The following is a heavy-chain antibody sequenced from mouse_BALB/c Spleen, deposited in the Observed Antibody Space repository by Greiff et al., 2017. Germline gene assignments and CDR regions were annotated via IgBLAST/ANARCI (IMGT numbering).Heavy chain of an antibody. J-gene: IGHJ4*01. CDR1: GFTFSSYG. Sequence: EVQGVESGGGLVQPGGSLKLSCAASGFTFSSYGMSWVRQTPDKRLELVATINSNGGSTYYPDSVKGRFTISRDNAKNTLYLQMSSLKSEDTAMYYCARDRYDDAMDYWGQGTSVTVSS. CDR2: INSNGGST. D-gene: IGHD2-14*01. V-gene: IGHV5-6-3*01. CDR3: ARDRYDDAMDY.